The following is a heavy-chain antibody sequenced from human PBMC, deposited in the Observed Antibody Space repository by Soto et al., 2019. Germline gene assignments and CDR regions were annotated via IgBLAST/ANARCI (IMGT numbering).Heavy chain of an antibody. CDR2: MNPNSGNT. CDR1: GYTFTSYD. V-gene: IGHV1-8*01. CDR3: ARVSAAAGTAYFQH. D-gene: IGHD6-13*01. J-gene: IGHJ1*01. Sequence: ASVKVSCKASGYTFTSYDINWVRQATGQGLEWMGWMNPNSGNTGYAQKFQGRVTMTRNTSISTAYMELSSLRSEDTAVYYCARVSAAAGTAYFQHWGQGTLVTVSS.